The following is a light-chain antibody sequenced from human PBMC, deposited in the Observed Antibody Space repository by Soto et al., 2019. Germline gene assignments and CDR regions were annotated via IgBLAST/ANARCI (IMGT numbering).Light chain of an antibody. V-gene: IGKV3-20*01. Sequence: EIVLTQSPGTLSLSPGERATLSCRASQSVSSRYLAWYQQKPGQPPMLLIYGASNRATGIPDRFSGSGSGTDFTLTISRLEPGDLAVYYCQQYGGSPPYTFGHGTKLEIK. CDR2: GAS. J-gene: IGKJ2*01. CDR3: QQYGGSPPYT. CDR1: QSVSSRY.